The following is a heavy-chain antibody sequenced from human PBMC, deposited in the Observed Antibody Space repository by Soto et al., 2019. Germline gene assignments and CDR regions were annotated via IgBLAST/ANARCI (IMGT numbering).Heavy chain of an antibody. V-gene: IGHV4-30-4*01. D-gene: IGHD3-22*01. J-gene: IGHJ4*02. Sequence: LSLTCTVSGGSISSGDYYWSWIRQPPGKGLEWIGYIYYSGSTYYNPSLKSRVTISVDTSKNQFSLKLSSVTAADTAVYYCARDRGDSSGLDHWGQGTLVTVSS. CDR3: ARDRGDSSGLDH. CDR1: GGSISSGDYY. CDR2: IYYSGST.